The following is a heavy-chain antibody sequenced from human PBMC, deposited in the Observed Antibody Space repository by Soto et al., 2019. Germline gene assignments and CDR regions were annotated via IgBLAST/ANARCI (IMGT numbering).Heavy chain of an antibody. D-gene: IGHD1-1*01. Sequence: QVHLVQSGAEVKKPGASVKVSCKASGYTFTSYGITWVRQAPGQGLEWMGRISAHNGNTDYAQKLQGRVIVTRDTSTSTAYMDLRSLRSDDTAVYYCARGRYGDYWGQGALVTVSS. CDR1: GYTFTSYG. CDR2: ISAHNGNT. CDR3: ARGRYGDY. V-gene: IGHV1-18*01. J-gene: IGHJ4*02.